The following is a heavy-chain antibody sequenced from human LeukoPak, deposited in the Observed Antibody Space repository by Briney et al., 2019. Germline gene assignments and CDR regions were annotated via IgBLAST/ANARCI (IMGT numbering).Heavy chain of an antibody. J-gene: IGHJ4*02. V-gene: IGHV1-69*04. CDR2: IIPILGIA. D-gene: IGHD5-18*01. CDR3: ASRYSYGLSGFDY. Sequence: ASVKVSCKASGGTFSSYAISWVRQAPGQGLEWMGRIIPILGIANYAQKFQGRVTITADKSMSTAYMELSSLRSEDTAVYYCASRYSYGLSGFDYWGQGTLVTVSS. CDR1: GGTFSSYA.